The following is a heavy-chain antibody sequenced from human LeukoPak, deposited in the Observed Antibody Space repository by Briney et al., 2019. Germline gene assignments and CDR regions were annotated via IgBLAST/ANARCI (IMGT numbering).Heavy chain of an antibody. CDR2: INPIFGTA. J-gene: IGHJ4*02. D-gene: IGHD2-2*01. Sequence: SVKVSCKSSVGTFSSYAISCVRQAPGHGLDCMWGINPIFGTANYAEKFQGRVTITADESTSTAYMDLSSLRSEDTAVYYCARINGRYCSSTSCYAGGFDYWGQGTLVTVSS. CDR3: ARINGRYCSSTSCYAGGFDY. CDR1: VGTFSSYA. V-gene: IGHV1-69*01.